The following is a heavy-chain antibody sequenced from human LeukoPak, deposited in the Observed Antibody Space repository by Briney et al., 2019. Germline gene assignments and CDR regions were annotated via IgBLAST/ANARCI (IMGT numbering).Heavy chain of an antibody. J-gene: IGHJ4*02. CDR1: GYKLTNNW. V-gene: IGHV5-51*01. D-gene: IGHD2-8*01. Sequence: GESLKISCKISGYKLTNNWIGWVRQVPGKGLEWMGIIYPGDSDTRYSPSFQGQVTISADKSISTAYLQWSSLKASDTAMYYCARETLYSPDYWGQGTLVTVSS. CDR2: IYPGDSDT. CDR3: ARETLYSPDY.